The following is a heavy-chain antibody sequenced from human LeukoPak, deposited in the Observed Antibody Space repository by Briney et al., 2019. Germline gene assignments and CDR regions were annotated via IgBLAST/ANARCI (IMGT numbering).Heavy chain of an antibody. Sequence: SETLSLTCTVSGGSISSYYWSWIRQPPGKGLEWIGSIYYSGSTYYNPSLKSRVTISVDTSKNQFSLKLSSVTAADTAVYYCAREVTGSGSYYPPHFDYWGQGTLVTVSS. CDR1: GGSISSYY. CDR3: AREVTGSGSYYPPHFDY. D-gene: IGHD3-10*01. CDR2: IYYSGST. V-gene: IGHV4-39*07. J-gene: IGHJ4*02.